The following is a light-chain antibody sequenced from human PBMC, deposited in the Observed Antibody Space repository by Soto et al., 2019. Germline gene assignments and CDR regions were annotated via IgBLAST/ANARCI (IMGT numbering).Light chain of an antibody. Sequence: DIQMTQSPSSLSASVGDRVTITCRASQTVNRYLNWYQQKPGKAPKLLISSASSLQGGVPSRFSGSGSGTDFTLTIDGLQPDDLATYFCQQSDTTPWAFGQGTKVDIK. CDR1: QTVNRY. CDR3: QQSDTTPWA. J-gene: IGKJ1*01. CDR2: SAS. V-gene: IGKV1-39*01.